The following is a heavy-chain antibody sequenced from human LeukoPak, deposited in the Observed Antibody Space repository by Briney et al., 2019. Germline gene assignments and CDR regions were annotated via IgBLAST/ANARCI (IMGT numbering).Heavy chain of an antibody. V-gene: IGHV3-23*01. CDR1: GFTFSSYA. D-gene: IGHD3-22*01. Sequence: GGSLRLSCAAAGFTFSSYAKSWVRQAPGKGLEWVSAISGSGGSTYYADSVKGRFTISRDNSKNTLYLQMNSLRAEDTAVYYCAKYRIVVVITLFDFWGQGTLVTVSS. CDR3: AKYRIVVVITLFDF. J-gene: IGHJ4*02. CDR2: ISGSGGST.